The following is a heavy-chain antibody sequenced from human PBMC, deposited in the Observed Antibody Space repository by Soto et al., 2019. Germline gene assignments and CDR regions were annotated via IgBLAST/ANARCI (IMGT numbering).Heavy chain of an antibody. J-gene: IGHJ5*02. V-gene: IGHV4-59*01. Sequence: SETLSLTCTVSGCSISSYYWSWIRQPPGKGLEWIGYIYYSGSTNYNPSLKSRVTISVDTSKNQFSLKLSSVTAADTAVYYCARYNWNYPQFRFDPWGQGTLVTVSS. CDR2: IYYSGST. D-gene: IGHD1-7*01. CDR1: GCSISSYY. CDR3: ARYNWNYPQFRFDP.